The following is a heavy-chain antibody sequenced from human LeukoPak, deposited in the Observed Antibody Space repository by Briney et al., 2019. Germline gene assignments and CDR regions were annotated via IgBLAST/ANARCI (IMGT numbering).Heavy chain of an antibody. D-gene: IGHD6-19*01. Sequence: ASVKVSCKTSGYSFTDYYMHWVRQAPGQGLEWMGWTNPNSGGTSSTQKFQGRVTMTRDTSISTAYMELSRLRSDDTAVYYCARDRSASGYSSGHDAFDIWGQGTMVTVSS. CDR3: ARDRSASGYSSGHDAFDI. CDR1: GYSFTDYY. CDR2: TNPNSGGT. J-gene: IGHJ3*02. V-gene: IGHV1-2*02.